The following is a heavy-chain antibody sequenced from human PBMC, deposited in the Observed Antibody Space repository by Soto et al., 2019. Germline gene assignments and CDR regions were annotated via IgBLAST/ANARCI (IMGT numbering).Heavy chain of an antibody. CDR3: ARDQSGSYPYNWFDP. CDR1: GFTFSNYG. V-gene: IGHV3-33*01. D-gene: IGHD1-26*01. J-gene: IGHJ5*02. Sequence: QVQLVESGGGVVQPGRSLRLSCAVSGFTFSNYGMHWVRQAPGKGLEWVAVIWEDGSNKYYADSVKGRFTISRDNSKNTLYLQMDSLGAEDTAVYYCARDQSGSYPYNWFDPWGQGTLVTVSS. CDR2: IWEDGSNK.